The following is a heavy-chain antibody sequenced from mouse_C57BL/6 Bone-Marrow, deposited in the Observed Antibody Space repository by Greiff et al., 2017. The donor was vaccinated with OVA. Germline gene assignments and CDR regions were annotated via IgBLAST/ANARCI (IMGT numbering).Heavy chain of an antibody. D-gene: IGHD1-1*01. V-gene: IGHV1-81*01. Sequence: QVQLQQSGAELARPGASVKLSCKASGYTFTSYGISWVKQRTGQGLEWIGEFYPRSGNTYYNEKFKGKATLTADKSSSTAYMELRSLTSEDSAVYFCARRTYGSSHMDYWGQGTSVTVSS. CDR3: ARRTYGSSHMDY. CDR2: FYPRSGNT. J-gene: IGHJ4*01. CDR1: GYTFTSYG.